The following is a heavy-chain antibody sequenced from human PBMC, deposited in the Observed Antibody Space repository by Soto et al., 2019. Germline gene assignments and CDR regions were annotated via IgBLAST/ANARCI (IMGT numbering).Heavy chain of an antibody. J-gene: IGHJ4*02. D-gene: IGHD3-22*01. Sequence: SLTCAVSGYSINSCYYWGWIRQSPGKGLEWIGSVFHSGTTYSTPSLKSRVTISVDTSKNQFSLNLSSVPAADTAVYYCARGRRAIYYYDSSGYYYYDYWGQGTLVTVSS. CDR2: VFHSGTT. CDR3: ARGRRAIYYYDSSGYYYYDY. V-gene: IGHV4-38-2*01. CDR1: GYSINSCYY.